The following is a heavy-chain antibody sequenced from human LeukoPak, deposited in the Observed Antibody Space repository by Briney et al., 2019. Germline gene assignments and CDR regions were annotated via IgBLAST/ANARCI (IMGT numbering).Heavy chain of an antibody. J-gene: IGHJ4*02. CDR1: GNSW. CDR2: IISDGSWT. D-gene: IGHD2/OR15-2a*01. CDR3: VSFYEAY. V-gene: IGHV3-74*01. Sequence: GGSLRLSCAASGNSWMHWVRQAPGKGLVWVSHIISDGSWTSYADSVKGRFTISKDNAKNTVYLQMNNLRAEDTAVYYCVSFYEAYWGRGTLVTVSS.